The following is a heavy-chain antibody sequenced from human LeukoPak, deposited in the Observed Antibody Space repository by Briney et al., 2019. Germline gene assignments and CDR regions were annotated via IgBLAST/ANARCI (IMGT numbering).Heavy chain of an antibody. CDR1: GGSISSGSYY. D-gene: IGHD3-22*01. CDR2: IYTSGST. CDR3: ARVDYYDSSGYYWYFDL. V-gene: IGHV4-61*02. Sequence: PSETLSLTCTVSGGSISSGSYYWSWIRQPAGKGLEWIGRIYTSGSTNYNPSLKSRVTISVDTSKNQFSLKLSSVTAADTAVYYCARVDYYDSSGYYWYFDLWGRGTLVTASS. J-gene: IGHJ2*01.